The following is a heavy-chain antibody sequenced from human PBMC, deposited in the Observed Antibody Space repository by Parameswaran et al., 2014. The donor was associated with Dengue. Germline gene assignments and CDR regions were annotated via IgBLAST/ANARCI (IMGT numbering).Heavy chain of an antibody. V-gene: IGHV4-61*02. CDR3: VRGPSSYWHFDL. CDR2: IYTSGST. Sequence: RWIRQPPGKGLEWIGRIYTSGSTLHNPSLKSRVTISLDTSKDQFSLKLTSVTAADTAIYYCVRGPSSYWHFDLWGRGTLVTVSS. J-gene: IGHJ2*01. D-gene: IGHD6-19*01.